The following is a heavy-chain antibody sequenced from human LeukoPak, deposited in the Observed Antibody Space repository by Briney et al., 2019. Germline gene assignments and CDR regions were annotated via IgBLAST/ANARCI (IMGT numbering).Heavy chain of an antibody. V-gene: IGHV3-30-3*02. CDR1: GFTFSSYA. Sequence: GGSLRLSCAASGFTFSSYAMHWVRQAPGKGLEWVAVISYDGSNKYYADSVKGRFTISRDNSKNTLYLQMNSLRAEDTAVYYCAKTKLRFLEWLFEPEGFDYWGQGTLVTVSS. J-gene: IGHJ4*02. D-gene: IGHD3-3*01. CDR2: ISYDGSNK. CDR3: AKTKLRFLEWLFEPEGFDY.